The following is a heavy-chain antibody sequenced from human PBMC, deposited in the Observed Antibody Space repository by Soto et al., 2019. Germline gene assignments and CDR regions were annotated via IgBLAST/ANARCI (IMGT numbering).Heavy chain of an antibody. CDR3: ARSPTRIAVAGMSPWYYFDY. J-gene: IGHJ4*02. V-gene: IGHV3-66*01. CDR2: IYSGGST. D-gene: IGHD6-19*01. CDR1: GFTVSSNY. Sequence: EVQLVESGGGLVQPGGSLRLSCAASGFTVSSNYMSWVRQAPGKGLEWVSVIYSGGSTYYADSVKGRFTISRDNSKNTLYLQMNSLRAEDTAVYYCARSPTRIAVAGMSPWYYFDYWGQGTLVTVSS.